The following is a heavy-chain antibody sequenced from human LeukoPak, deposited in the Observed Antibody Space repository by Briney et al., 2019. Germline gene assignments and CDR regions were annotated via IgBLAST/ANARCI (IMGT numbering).Heavy chain of an antibody. Sequence: GGSLRLSCGACGFTLSSHAIHWVRQAPGKGLEWVAVISYDGSEKYYADFVKGRFTISRDNSKNTVNLQMNNLRTEDTAVFFCANGGIVSAGPDHWGQGTLVTVSS. CDR3: ANGGIVSAGPDH. CDR1: GFTLSSHA. D-gene: IGHD6-13*01. V-gene: IGHV3-30*04. J-gene: IGHJ4*02. CDR2: ISYDGSEK.